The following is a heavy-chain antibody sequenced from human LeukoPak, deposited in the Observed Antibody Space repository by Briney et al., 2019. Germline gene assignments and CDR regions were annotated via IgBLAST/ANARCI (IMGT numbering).Heavy chain of an antibody. D-gene: IGHD6-19*01. CDR2: IYNSGST. CDR3: ARDHGGWYGYFQH. CDR1: GGSISSGGNY. J-gene: IGHJ1*01. Sequence: SETLSLTCTVSGGSISSGGNYWSWIRQHPGKGLEWIGYIYNSGSTYYNPSLKSRVTISVDTSKNQFSLRLSSVTAADTAVYYCARDHGGWYGYFQHWGQGTLVTVSS. V-gene: IGHV4-31*03.